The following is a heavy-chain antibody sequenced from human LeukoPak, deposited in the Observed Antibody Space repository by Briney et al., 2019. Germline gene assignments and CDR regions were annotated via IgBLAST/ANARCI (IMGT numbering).Heavy chain of an antibody. J-gene: IGHJ3*02. D-gene: IGHD3/OR15-3a*01. CDR3: ARQPTLDAFEI. Sequence: SETLSLTCTVSVYSLSSGYYWGWIRPPPGKGLEWIGRLHPSGNTYYNPSLKRRVTISGDTSKTRFSLNLSSVTAATTAVYYCARQPTLDAFEIWGQGTMVTVSS. V-gene: IGHV4-38-2*02. CDR1: VYSLSSGYY. CDR2: LHPSGNT.